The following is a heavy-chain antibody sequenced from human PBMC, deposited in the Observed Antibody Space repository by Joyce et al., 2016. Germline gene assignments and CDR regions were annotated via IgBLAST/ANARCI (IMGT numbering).Heavy chain of an antibody. V-gene: IGHV5-51*01. CDR1: GYRFSSYW. D-gene: IGHD1-14*01. Sequence: EVQLVQSGPEVKKPGESLKISCKGSGYRFSSYWIGWVRQMPGKGLGSMGIISPGDSDTKYSPSFQGQVSFSVDKSTNTAYLQWSSLKASDTAMYYCARHQKPDLGDIWGQGTLVIVSS. CDR3: ARHQKPDLGDI. CDR2: ISPGDSDT. J-gene: IGHJ4*02.